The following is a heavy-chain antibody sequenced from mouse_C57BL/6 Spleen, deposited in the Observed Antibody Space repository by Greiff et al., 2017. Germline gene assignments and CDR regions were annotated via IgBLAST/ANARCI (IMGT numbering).Heavy chain of an antibody. CDR3: ARRTTVVPYYFDD. V-gene: IGHV5-15*01. CDR1: GFTFSDYG. D-gene: IGHD1-1*01. CDR2: ISNLAYSI. J-gene: IGHJ2*01. Sequence: EVQRVESGGGLVQPGGSLKLSCAASGFTFSDYGMAWVRQAPRKGPEWVAFISNLAYSIYYADTVTGRFTISRENAKNTLYLEMRSLRSEDTDMDYCARRTTVVPYYFDDWGQGTTLTVSA.